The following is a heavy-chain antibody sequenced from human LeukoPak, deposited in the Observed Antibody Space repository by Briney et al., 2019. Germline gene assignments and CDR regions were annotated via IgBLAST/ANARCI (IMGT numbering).Heavy chain of an antibody. CDR1: GGSISSGSYY. Sequence: PSETLSLTCTVSGGSISSGSYYWGWIRQPPGKGLEWIGSIYHSGSTYYNPSLKSRVTISVDTSKNQFSLKLSSVTAADTAVYYCARVTGFHYYDSSGSATTRTFDIWGQGTMVTVSS. CDR2: IYHSGST. V-gene: IGHV4-39*07. J-gene: IGHJ3*02. CDR3: ARVTGFHYYDSSGSATTRTFDI. D-gene: IGHD3-22*01.